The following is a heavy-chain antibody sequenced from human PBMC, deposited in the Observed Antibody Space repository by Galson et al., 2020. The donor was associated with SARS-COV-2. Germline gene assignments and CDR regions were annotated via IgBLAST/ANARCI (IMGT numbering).Heavy chain of an antibody. Sequence: GGSLRLSCAASGLTFWTYGMHWVRQAPGKGLEWVAGISEDGRKEFYADSVKGRFTISRDNSKNTLFLQMNSLGVEDTAVYYCARDWGEWELLSGHWGQGTLVTVSS. D-gene: IGHD1-26*01. CDR2: ISEDGRKE. J-gene: IGHJ4*02. CDR1: GLTFWTYG. CDR3: ARDWGEWELLSGH. V-gene: IGHV3-30*04.